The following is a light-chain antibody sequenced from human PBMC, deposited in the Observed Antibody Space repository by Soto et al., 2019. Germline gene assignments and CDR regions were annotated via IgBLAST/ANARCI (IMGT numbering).Light chain of an antibody. CDR1: QSVLYSSNNKNY. V-gene: IGKV4-1*01. Sequence: DIVMTQSPDSLAVSLGERATINCKSSQSVLYSSNNKNYLAWYQQNPGQPPKLLIYWASTRESGVPDRISGSGSGTDFTLTISSLQAEDVAVYYCQQYDSTPITLGQGTRLEIK. J-gene: IGKJ5*01. CDR3: QQYDSTPIT. CDR2: WAS.